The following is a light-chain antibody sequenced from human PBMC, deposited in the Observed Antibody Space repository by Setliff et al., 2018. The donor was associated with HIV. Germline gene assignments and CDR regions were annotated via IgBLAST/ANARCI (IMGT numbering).Light chain of an antibody. J-gene: IGLJ1*01. CDR1: SSDVGGYNS. CDR2: DVS. V-gene: IGLV2-14*03. Sequence: QSALTQPASVSGSPGQSITISCTGTSSDVGGYNSVSWFQQHPGKAPKLIIFDVSSRPSGVSNRFSGSKFGNPASLTISGLQIEDEADYYCDSYTNRGIYVFGTGTKV. CDR3: DSYTNRGIYV.